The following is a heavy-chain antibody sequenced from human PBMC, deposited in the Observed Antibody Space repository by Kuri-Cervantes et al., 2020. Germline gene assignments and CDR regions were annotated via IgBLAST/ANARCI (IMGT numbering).Heavy chain of an antibody. CDR2: INHSGST. J-gene: IGHJ3*02. V-gene: IGHV4-34*01. D-gene: IGHD3-10*01. CDR3: ARVFRSYGFDI. CDR1: GGSFSGYY. Sequence: ESLKISCAVYGGSFSGYYWSWIRQPPGKGLEWIGEINHSGSTNYNPSLKSRVTISVDTSKNQFSLKLSSVTAADTAVYYCARVFRSYGFDIWGQGTMVTVSS.